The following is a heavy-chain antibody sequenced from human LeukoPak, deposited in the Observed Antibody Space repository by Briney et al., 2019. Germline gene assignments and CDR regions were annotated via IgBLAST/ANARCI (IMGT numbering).Heavy chain of an antibody. CDR3: AREFGYAVTGLDY. CDR2: VYHSGST. D-gene: IGHD2-21*02. V-gene: IGHV4-38-2*02. J-gene: IGHJ4*02. Sequence: PSETLSLTCAVSGYSISSGYYWGWIRQPPGKGLEWIGSVYHSGSTYYNPSLKSRVTISVDTSKNQFSLKLSSVTAADTAVYYCAREFGYAVTGLDYWGQGTLVTVSS. CDR1: GYSISSGYY.